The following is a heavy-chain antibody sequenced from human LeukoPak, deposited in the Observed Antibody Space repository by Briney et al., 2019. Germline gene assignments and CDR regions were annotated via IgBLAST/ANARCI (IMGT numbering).Heavy chain of an antibody. CDR3: ARANRPFHSSGWYKDY. Sequence: GGSLRLSCAASGFTFSSFAMHWVRQSPGKGLEWVAVIAYDGSSKYLADSVKGRFTTSRDNSKNTLHLQMNSLRPEDTAVYYCARANRPFHSSGWYKDYWGQGTLVTVSS. CDR2: IAYDGSSK. V-gene: IGHV3-30-3*01. J-gene: IGHJ4*02. CDR1: GFTFSSFA. D-gene: IGHD6-19*01.